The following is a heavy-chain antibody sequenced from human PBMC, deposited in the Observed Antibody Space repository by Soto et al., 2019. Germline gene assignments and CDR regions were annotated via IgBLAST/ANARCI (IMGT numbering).Heavy chain of an antibody. D-gene: IGHD3-16*01. CDR1: GGSFSGYY. Sequence: QVQLQQWGAGLLKPSETLSLTCAVYGGSFSGYYWSWIRQPPGKGLEWIGEINHSGSTNYNPSLKSRVTISVDTSKNQFSLKLSSVTAADTAMYYCARSLMISFGGVGYWGQGTLVTVS. V-gene: IGHV4-34*01. J-gene: IGHJ4*02. CDR2: INHSGST. CDR3: ARSLMISFGGVGY.